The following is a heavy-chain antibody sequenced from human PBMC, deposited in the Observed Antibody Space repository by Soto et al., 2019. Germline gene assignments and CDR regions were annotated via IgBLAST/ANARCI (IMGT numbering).Heavy chain of an antibody. D-gene: IGHD2-15*01. CDR2: IYYSGST. CDR3: ARDYGYCSGGSCYGSYFQH. V-gene: IGHV4-31*03. Sequence: PSETLSLTCTVSGGSIRSGGYYWSWIRKHPGKGLEWIGYIYYSGSTYYNPSLKSRVTISVDTSKNQFSLKLSSVTAADTAVYYCARDYGYCSGGSCYGSYFQHWGQGTLVTVSS. CDR1: GGSIRSGGYY. J-gene: IGHJ1*01.